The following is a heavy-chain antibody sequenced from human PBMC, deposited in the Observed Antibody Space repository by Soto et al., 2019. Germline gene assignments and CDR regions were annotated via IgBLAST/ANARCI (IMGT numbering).Heavy chain of an antibody. V-gene: IGHV3-21*01. CDR3: XXXXXXXXXXGWYFDY. CDR2: ISSSSSYI. J-gene: IGHJ4*02. Sequence: EVQLVESGGGLVKPGGSLRLSCAASGFTFSSYSMNWVRQAPGKGLXWXSSISSSSSYIYYADSVKGRFTIXRDNAKNXXXXXXXXXXXXXXXXXXXXXXXXXXXXXGWYFDYWGQGTLVTVSS. CDR1: GFTFSSYS.